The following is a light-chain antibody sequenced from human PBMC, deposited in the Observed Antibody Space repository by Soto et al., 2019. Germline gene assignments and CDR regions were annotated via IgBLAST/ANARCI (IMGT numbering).Light chain of an antibody. CDR1: QSISSW. J-gene: IGKJ1*01. Sequence: DIQMAQFSCTLRASLVQIVSVTCXXSQSISSWLAWYQQKPGKAPKLLIYDASSLESGVPSRFSGSGSGTEFTLTISSLQPDDFATYYCQQYNSYSGWTFGQGTKVDIK. V-gene: IGKV1-5*01. CDR2: DAS. CDR3: QQYNSYSGWT.